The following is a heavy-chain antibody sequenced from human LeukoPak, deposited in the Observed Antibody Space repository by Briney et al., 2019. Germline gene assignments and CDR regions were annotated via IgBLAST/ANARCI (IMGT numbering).Heavy chain of an antibody. D-gene: IGHD6-13*01. CDR2: ISAYNGNT. V-gene: IGHV1-18*01. Sequence: ASVKVSCKASGYNFTSYTISWVREAPGQGLEWMGWISAYNGNTNYGQKLQGRVTMTTDTSTSTAYMELRSLRPDDTAVYYCARDEGAPIAAANVWGRGTMVTVSS. CDR1: GYNFTSYT. CDR3: ARDEGAPIAAANV. J-gene: IGHJ3*01.